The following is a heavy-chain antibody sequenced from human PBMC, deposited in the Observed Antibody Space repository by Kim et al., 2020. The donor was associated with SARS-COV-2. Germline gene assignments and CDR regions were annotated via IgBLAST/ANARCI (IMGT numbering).Heavy chain of an antibody. CDR1: GFTFSSYA. J-gene: IGHJ5*02. Sequence: GGSLRLSCAASGFTFSSYAMHWVRQAPGKGLEWVAVISYDGSNKYYADSVKGRFTISRDNSKNTLYLQMNSLRAEDTAVYYCARAVVPAAMGGWFDPWGQGTLVTVSS. CDR2: ISYDGSNK. D-gene: IGHD2-2*01. CDR3: ARAVVPAAMGGWFDP. V-gene: IGHV3-30-3*01.